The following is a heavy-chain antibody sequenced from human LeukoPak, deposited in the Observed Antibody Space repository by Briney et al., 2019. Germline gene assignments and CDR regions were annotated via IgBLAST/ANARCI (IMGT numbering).Heavy chain of an antibody. D-gene: IGHD3-10*01. Sequence: PSETLSLTCTVSGTSINSYYWSWIRQSPGKGLEHIGYIYYTGSIKYNPSLESRLTISVDTSKNQFSLKLSSVTAADTAVYYCARRLYASGTYGMDVWGQGTTVTVSS. V-gene: IGHV4-59*08. CDR1: GTSINSYY. CDR3: ARRLYASGTYGMDV. CDR2: IYYTGSI. J-gene: IGHJ6*02.